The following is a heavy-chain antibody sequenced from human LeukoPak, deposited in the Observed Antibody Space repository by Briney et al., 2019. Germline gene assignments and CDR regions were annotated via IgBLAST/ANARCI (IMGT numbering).Heavy chain of an antibody. CDR3: ARAPTKFRRDWFDP. Sequence: GGSLRLSCAASGFTFSSYWMHWVRQAPGKGLVWVSRINSDGSSTIHADSVKGRFTISRDNAKNSLYLQMNNLRVEDTAVYYCARAPTKFRRDWFDPWGQGTLVTVSS. D-gene: IGHD3-9*01. CDR2: INSDGSST. V-gene: IGHV3-74*01. J-gene: IGHJ5*02. CDR1: GFTFSSYW.